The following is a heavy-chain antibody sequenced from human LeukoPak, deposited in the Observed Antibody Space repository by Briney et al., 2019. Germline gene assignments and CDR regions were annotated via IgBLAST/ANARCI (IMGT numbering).Heavy chain of an antibody. Sequence: GRSLRLSCAASGFTFDDEAMHWVRQAPGKGLEWDSGISWNSGSIGYADSVKGRFTISRDNAKNSLYLQMNSLRAEDTALYYCAKGGYDSSGSPFDYWGQGTLVTVSS. V-gene: IGHV3-9*01. CDR2: ISWNSGSI. J-gene: IGHJ4*02. CDR3: AKGGYDSSGSPFDY. D-gene: IGHD3-22*01. CDR1: GFTFDDEA.